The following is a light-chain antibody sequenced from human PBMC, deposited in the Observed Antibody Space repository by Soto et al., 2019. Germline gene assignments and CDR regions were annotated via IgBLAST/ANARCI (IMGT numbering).Light chain of an antibody. Sequence: QSVLTQPPSVSVAPGQRVTISCTGSSSNIGAGYDVHWYQQLPGTAPKLLIYGNSNRPSGVPDRFSGSKSGTSASLAITGLQAEDEADYCCQSYDSSLSGFYVFGTGTKVTVL. CDR3: QSYDSSLSGFYV. J-gene: IGLJ1*01. V-gene: IGLV1-40*01. CDR2: GNS. CDR1: SSNIGAGYD.